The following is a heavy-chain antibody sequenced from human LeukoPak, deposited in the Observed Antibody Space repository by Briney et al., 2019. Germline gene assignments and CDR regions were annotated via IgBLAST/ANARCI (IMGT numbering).Heavy chain of an antibody. V-gene: IGHV3-53*05. Sequence: GGSLRLSCAASGFSISSHFMTWVRQAPGKGLEWVSVIYTGGITHYADSVAGRFTISRDNSKNTLYLQMNSLRVEDTAVYYCAAINIAQLPIRVYWGQGTPVTVSS. CDR1: GFSISSHF. D-gene: IGHD5-24*01. J-gene: IGHJ4*02. CDR3: AAINIAQLPIRVY. CDR2: IYTGGIT.